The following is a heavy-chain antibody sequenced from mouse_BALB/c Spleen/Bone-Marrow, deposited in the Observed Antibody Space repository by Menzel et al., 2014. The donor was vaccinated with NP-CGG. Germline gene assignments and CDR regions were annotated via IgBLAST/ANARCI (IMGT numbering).Heavy chain of an antibody. CDR1: GYTFTSYW. J-gene: IGHJ4*01. CDR2: IDPSDSYT. V-gene: IGHV1S127*01. Sequence: QVQLKDSGAELVKPGASVKMSCKASGYTFTSYWMHWVWQRPGQGLEWIGVIDPSDSYTSYIQKFKGKATLTVDTSSSTAYMQLSSLTSEDSAVYYCTRDAMDYWGQGTSVTVSS. CDR3: TRDAMDY.